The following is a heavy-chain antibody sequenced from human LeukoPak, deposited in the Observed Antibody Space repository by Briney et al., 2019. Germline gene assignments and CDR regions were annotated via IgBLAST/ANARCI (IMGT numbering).Heavy chain of an antibody. CDR1: GGTFSIYA. CDR3: ARALGVVNAPFDY. D-gene: IGHD3-3*01. V-gene: IGHV1-69*13. CDR2: IIPIFGTA. Sequence: ASVKVSCKASGGTFSIYAISWVRQAPGQGLEWMGGIIPIFGTANYAQKFQGRVTITADESTSTAYMELSSLRSEDTAVYYCARALGVVNAPFDYWGQGTLVTVSS. J-gene: IGHJ4*02.